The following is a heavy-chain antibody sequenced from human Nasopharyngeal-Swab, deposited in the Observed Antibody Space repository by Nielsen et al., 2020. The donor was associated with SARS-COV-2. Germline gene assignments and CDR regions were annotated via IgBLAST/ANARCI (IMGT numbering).Heavy chain of an antibody. D-gene: IGHD1-7*01. Sequence: SETLSLTCAVSGGSISSSNWWRWVRPPPGKGLEWIGEIYHSGSTNYNPSLKSRVTISVDKSKNQFSLKLSSVTAADTAVYYCARAVITGTQFDYWGQGTLVTVSS. V-gene: IGHV4-4*02. J-gene: IGHJ4*02. CDR2: IYHSGST. CDR1: GGSISSSNW. CDR3: ARAVITGTQFDY.